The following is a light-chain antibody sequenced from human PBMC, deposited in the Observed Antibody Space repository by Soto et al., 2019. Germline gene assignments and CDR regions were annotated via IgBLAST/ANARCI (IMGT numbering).Light chain of an antibody. CDR2: KAS. CDR1: QSISSW. J-gene: IGKJ1*01. CDR3: QQHYSYSWS. V-gene: IGKV1-5*03. Sequence: DLQMTQSPSTLSASVGDRVTITCRASQSISSWLAWYQQKPGKAPKLLIYKASSIESGVTSRFRGSGSGIEFTHTIISLRPDNCATYYFQQHYSYSWSCGQGTKVEIK.